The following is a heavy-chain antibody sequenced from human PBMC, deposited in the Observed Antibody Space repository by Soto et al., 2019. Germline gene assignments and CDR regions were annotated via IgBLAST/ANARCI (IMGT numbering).Heavy chain of an antibody. J-gene: IGHJ4*01. D-gene: IGHD3-10*01. CDR3: ARRGSGSSFDY. Sequence: SETLSLTCTVSGDSICSSIYYWGWIRQPPGKGLQRIGNIYSSGSTFYNPSLKSRVTISVDTSKNQFSLSLISVTAADTAVYYCARRGSGSSFDYWGQGTLVTVSS. CDR2: IYSSGST. V-gene: IGHV4-39*01. CDR1: GDSICSSIYY.